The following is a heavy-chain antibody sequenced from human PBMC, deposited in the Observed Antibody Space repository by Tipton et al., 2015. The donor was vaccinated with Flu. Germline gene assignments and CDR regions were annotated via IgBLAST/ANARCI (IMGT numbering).Heavy chain of an antibody. CDR1: GYTFTSYG. Sequence: QLVQSGAEVKKPGASVKVSCKASGYTFTSYGISWVRQAPGQGLEWMGWISAYNGNTNYAQKLQGRVTMTTDTSTSTAYMELRSRRSDGTAVYYCARSPDRAVAGRRDAFDIWGQGTMVTVSS. D-gene: IGHD6-19*01. CDR2: ISAYNGNT. V-gene: IGHV1-18*01. CDR3: ARSPDRAVAGRRDAFDI. J-gene: IGHJ3*02.